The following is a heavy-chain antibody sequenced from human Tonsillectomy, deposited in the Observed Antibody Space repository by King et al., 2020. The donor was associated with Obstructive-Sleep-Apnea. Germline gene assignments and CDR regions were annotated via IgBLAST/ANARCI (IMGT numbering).Heavy chain of an antibody. J-gene: IGHJ4*02. CDR2: IYYSGCT. CDR3: ARSDRDVAMGLFDY. D-gene: IGHD5-18*01. Sequence: LQLQESGPGLVKPSETLSLTCTVSGGSISSSSYWGWIRQPPGKGLEWIGHIYYSGCTYYNPSLKSRVTISVDTSKNQFSLELNSVTAADTAVYYCARSDRDVAMGLFDYWGQGTLVTVSS. V-gene: IGHV4-39*07. CDR1: GGSISSSSY.